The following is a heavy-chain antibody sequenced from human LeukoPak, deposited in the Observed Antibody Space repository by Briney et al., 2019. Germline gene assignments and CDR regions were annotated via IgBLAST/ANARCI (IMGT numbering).Heavy chain of an antibody. CDR1: GGSCSGYY. D-gene: IGHD2-8*01. CDR3: ARESRASLKKWPFDY. V-gene: IGHV4-34*01. CDR2: INHSGST. Sequence: SETLSLTCAVYGGSCSGYYWSWIRQPPGKGLEWIGEINHSGSTNYNPSLKSRVTISVDTSKNQFSLKLSSVTAADTAVYYCARESRASLKKWPFDYWGQGTLVTVSS. J-gene: IGHJ4*02.